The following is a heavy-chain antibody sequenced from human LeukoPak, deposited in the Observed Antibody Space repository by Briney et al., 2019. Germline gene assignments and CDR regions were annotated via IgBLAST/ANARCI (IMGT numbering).Heavy chain of an antibody. CDR1: GFTFSDYW. D-gene: IGHD4-17*01. CDR3: AKDLYHSLGPRYGDYFNAFDI. CDR2: IKPDGSEK. V-gene: IGHV3-7*03. J-gene: IGHJ3*02. Sequence: GGSLRLSCAASGFTFSDYWMTWVRQAPGKGLEWVANIKPDGSEKYYVDSVKGRFTISRDNAKNSLYLQMNSLRAEDTAVYYCAKDLYHSLGPRYGDYFNAFDIWGQGTMVTVSS.